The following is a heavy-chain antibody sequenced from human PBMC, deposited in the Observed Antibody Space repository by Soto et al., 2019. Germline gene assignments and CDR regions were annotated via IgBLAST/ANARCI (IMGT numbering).Heavy chain of an antibody. Sequence: PSETLSLTCTVSGGSISSSSYYWGWIRQPPGKGLEWIGSIYYSGSTYYNPSLKSRVTISVDTSKNQFSLKLSSVTAADTAVYYCARHVFRGIMSFGPTPPDYWGQGIMVTVYS. V-gene: IGHV4-39*01. J-gene: IGHJ4*02. CDR2: IYYSGST. CDR1: GGSISSSSYY. D-gene: IGHD3-16*01. CDR3: ARHVFRGIMSFGPTPPDY.